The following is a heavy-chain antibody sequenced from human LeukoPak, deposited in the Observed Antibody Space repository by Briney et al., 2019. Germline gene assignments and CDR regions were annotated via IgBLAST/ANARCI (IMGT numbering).Heavy chain of an antibody. CDR2: IIPILGIA. CDR3: ARGAVVPAAITFDP. Sequence: SVKVSCKASGSTFSSYAISWVRQAPGQGLEWMGRIIPILGIANYAKKFQGRVTITADKSTSTAYMELSSLRSEDTAVYYCARGAVVPAAITFDPWGQGTLVTVSS. V-gene: IGHV1-69*04. J-gene: IGHJ5*02. CDR1: GSTFSSYA. D-gene: IGHD2-2*01.